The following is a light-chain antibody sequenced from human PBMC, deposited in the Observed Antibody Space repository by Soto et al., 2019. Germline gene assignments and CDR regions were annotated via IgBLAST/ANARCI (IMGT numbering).Light chain of an antibody. V-gene: IGKV3-20*01. CDR1: QSVSSIY. Sequence: EIVFTQSPGTLSLSPGERATLSCRASQSVSSIYLAWYQQKPGQAPRLLIYGASSRATGIPDRFSGSGSGTDFTLTISRLEPEDFAVYYCQQYGSSYTFGQGTKVDIK. CDR2: GAS. CDR3: QQYGSSYT. J-gene: IGKJ2*01.